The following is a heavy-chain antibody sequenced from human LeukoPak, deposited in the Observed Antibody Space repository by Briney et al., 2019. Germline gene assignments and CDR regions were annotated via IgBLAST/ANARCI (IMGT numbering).Heavy chain of an antibody. V-gene: IGHV3-21*01. CDR3: ARVGGNDFWSGYPEY. CDR1: GFTFSSYS. CDR2: ISSSSSYI. D-gene: IGHD3-3*01. Sequence: GGSLRLSCAASGFTFSSYSMNWVRQAPGKGLEWVSSISSSSSYIYYADSVKGRFTISRDNAKNSLYLQMNSLRAEDTAVYYCARVGGNDFWSGYPEYWGQGTLVTASS. J-gene: IGHJ4*02.